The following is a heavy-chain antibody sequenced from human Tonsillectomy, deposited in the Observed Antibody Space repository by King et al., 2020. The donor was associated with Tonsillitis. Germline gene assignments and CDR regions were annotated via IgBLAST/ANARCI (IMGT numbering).Heavy chain of an antibody. J-gene: IGHJ4*02. CDR3: ARDGSGSYYVGGDC. CDR1: GYTFTTYY. Sequence: QLVQSGAEVREPGASVKVSCKASGYTFTTYYMHWVRQAPGQGLEWMGIIDPSGGSASYPQRFQGRVTMTRDTSTSTVYMEMSSLGSDEPAVYYCARDGSGSYYVGGDCWGQGTLVTVSS. CDR2: IDPSGGSA. D-gene: IGHD3-10*01. V-gene: IGHV1-46*01.